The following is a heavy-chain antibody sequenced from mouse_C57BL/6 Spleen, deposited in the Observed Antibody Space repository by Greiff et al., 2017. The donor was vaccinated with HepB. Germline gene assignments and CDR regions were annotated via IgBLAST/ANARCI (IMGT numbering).Heavy chain of an antibody. V-gene: IGHV1-26*01. CDR2: INPNNGGT. D-gene: IGHD2-1*01. Sequence: EVQLQQSGPELVKPGASVKISCKASGYTFTDYYMNWVKQSHGKSLEWIGDINPNNGGTSYNQKFKGKATLTVDKSSSTAYMERRSLTSEDSAVYYCARWGNYLAYWGQGTLVTVSA. CDR1: GYTFTDYY. J-gene: IGHJ3*01. CDR3: ARWGNYLAY.